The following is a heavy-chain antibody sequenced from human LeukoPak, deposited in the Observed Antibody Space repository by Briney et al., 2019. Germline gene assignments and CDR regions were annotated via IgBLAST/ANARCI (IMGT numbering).Heavy chain of an antibody. D-gene: IGHD3-22*01. CDR3: ATTYYYDSSGYYPDY. CDR1: GFTFSDYY. CDR2: ISSSGSTI. J-gene: IGHJ4*02. V-gene: IGHV3-11*04. Sequence: GGSLRLSCAASGFTFSDYYMSWIRQTPGKGLEWVSYISSSGSTIYYADSVKGRFTISRDNAKNSLYLQMNSLRAEDTAVYYCATTYYYDSSGYYPDYWGQGTLVTVSS.